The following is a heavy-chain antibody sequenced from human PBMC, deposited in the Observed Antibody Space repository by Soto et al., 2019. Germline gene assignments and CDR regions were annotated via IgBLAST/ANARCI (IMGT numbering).Heavy chain of an antibody. CDR3: APARCSSTSCRDAFDI. CDR2: IIPILGIA. CDR1: GGTFSSYT. J-gene: IGHJ3*02. Sequence: QVQLVHSGAEVKKPGSSVKVSCKASGGTFSSYTISWVRQAPGQGLEWMGRIIPILGIANYAQKFQGRVTITADKSTSTAYMELSSLRSEDTAVYYCAPARCSSTSCRDAFDIWGQGTMVTVSS. V-gene: IGHV1-69*02. D-gene: IGHD2-2*01.